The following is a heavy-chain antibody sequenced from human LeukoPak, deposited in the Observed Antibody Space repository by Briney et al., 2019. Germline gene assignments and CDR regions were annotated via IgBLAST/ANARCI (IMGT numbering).Heavy chain of an antibody. CDR2: IISRGDTT. CDR3: ARGRGYCTGVSCDIDY. D-gene: IGHD2-8*02. J-gene: IGHJ4*02. CDR1: GFTFNTYS. Sequence: GGSLRLSCAASGFTFNTYSMNWVRQAPGKGLEWVSNIISRGDTTHYAASVKGRFTISRDNAKNSVFLHLNSLKGDDTAVYYCARGRGYCTGVSCDIDYWGQGTLVTVSS. V-gene: IGHV3-48*04.